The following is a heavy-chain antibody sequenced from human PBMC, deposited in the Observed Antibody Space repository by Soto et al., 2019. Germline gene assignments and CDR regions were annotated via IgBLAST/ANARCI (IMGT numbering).Heavy chain of an antibody. J-gene: IGHJ4*02. D-gene: IGHD5-12*01. V-gene: IGHV4-39*01. CDR1: GESRTSHAYS. Sequence: PSENAFLPCGVEGESRTSHAYSCAGIRQSPGRGLEWIGSIYHNGGAYYNPSLKSRVTISVNTSKNQFSLKLLSVTAADTAVYFCTRRVDLAKKGGSFDYWGQG. CDR3: TRRVDLAKKGGSFDY. CDR2: IYHNGGA.